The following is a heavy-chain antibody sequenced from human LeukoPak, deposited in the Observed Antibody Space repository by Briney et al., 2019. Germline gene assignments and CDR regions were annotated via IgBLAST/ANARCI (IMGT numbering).Heavy chain of an antibody. Sequence: SETLSLTCTASDDPTSRDFWTWIRQPPGKGLEWIGYIRYSGRTEYNPSLKSRVTISIQTSKNQFSLKLTSVTAADTAIYYCARLPDVGGWPFDYWGQGILVTVSS. CDR3: ARLPDVGGWPFDY. J-gene: IGHJ4*02. CDR2: IRYSGRT. V-gene: IGHV4-59*01. D-gene: IGHD6-19*01. CDR1: DDPTSRDF.